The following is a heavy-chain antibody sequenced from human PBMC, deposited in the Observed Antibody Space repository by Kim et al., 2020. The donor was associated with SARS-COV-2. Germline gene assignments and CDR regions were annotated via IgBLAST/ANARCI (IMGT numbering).Heavy chain of an antibody. CDR3: ARSFCSGGSCYSLPFAYYYYGMDV. Sequence: SVKVSCKASGGTFSSYAISWVRQAPGQGLEWMGGTIPIFGTANYAQKFQGRVTITADESTSTAYMELSSLRSEDTAVYYCARSFCSGGSCYSLPFAYYYYGMDVWGQGTTVTVSS. CDR2: TIPIFGTA. D-gene: IGHD2-15*01. CDR1: GGTFSSYA. J-gene: IGHJ6*02. V-gene: IGHV1-69*13.